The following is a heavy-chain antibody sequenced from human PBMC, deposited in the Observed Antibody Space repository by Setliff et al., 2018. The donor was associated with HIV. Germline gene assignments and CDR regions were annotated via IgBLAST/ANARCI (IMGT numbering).Heavy chain of an antibody. CDR1: GFSFSDHG. CDR3: AKGFTMVTKGYYRDV. Sequence: GGSLRLSCAASGFSFSDHGMHWVRQAPGKGLEWVAVIWYDGRNKYYADSVKGRVTISRDNSKNTLYLQINSLRAEDTAVYYCAKGFTMVTKGYYRDVWGKGTTVTVS. CDR2: IWYDGRNK. D-gene: IGHD3-10*01. J-gene: IGHJ6*03. V-gene: IGHV3-33*03.